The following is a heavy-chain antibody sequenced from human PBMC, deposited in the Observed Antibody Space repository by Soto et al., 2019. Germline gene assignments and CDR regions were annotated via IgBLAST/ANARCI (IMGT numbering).Heavy chain of an antibody. V-gene: IGHV3-33*03. CDR2: IWCNGSTK. CDR1: GFTFSSYG. Sequence: PGGSLRLSCAASGFTFSSYGMHWVRQAPGKGLEWVSVIWCNGSTKYYADSVKGRFTISRDNAKNTLYLQMNSLRTEDTAVYYCTTDYGLVRWGQGTLVTVSS. J-gene: IGHJ5*02. CDR3: TTDYGLVR. D-gene: IGHD3-10*01.